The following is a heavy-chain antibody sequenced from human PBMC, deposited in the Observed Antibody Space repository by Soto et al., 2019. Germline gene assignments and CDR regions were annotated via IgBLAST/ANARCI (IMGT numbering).Heavy chain of an antibody. D-gene: IGHD5-18*01. J-gene: IGHJ5*02. CDR2: IYYSGST. CDR1: GGSISSSSYY. Sequence: QLQLQESGPGLVKPSETLSLTCTVSGGSISSSSYYWGWIRQPPGKGLEWIGSIYYSGSTYYNPSLKSRVTISVDTSKNQFSLKLSSVTAADTAVYYCARHPSELWLSSLNWFDPWGQGTLVTVSS. CDR3: ARHPSELWLSSLNWFDP. V-gene: IGHV4-39*01.